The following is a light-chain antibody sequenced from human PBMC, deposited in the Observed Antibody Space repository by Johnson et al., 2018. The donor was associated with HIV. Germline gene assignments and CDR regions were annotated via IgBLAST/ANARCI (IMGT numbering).Light chain of an antibody. CDR1: SSNIGNNY. Sequence: QSVLTQPPSVSAAPGQTVTISCSGSSSNIGNNYVSWYQHLPGTAPKLLIYDNDKRPSGIPDRFSGSKSGTSATLGITGLQTGDEADYYCATWDDSLSAGVVFGTGTKVTVL. CDR2: DND. J-gene: IGLJ1*01. V-gene: IGLV1-51*01. CDR3: ATWDDSLSAGVV.